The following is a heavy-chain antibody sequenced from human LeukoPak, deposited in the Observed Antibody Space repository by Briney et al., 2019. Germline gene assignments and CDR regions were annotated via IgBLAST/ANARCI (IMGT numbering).Heavy chain of an antibody. J-gene: IGHJ4*02. Sequence: PSETLSLTCAVYGGSFSGYYWSWIRQPPGKGLEWIGEINHSGSTNYNPSLKSRVTVSLDTSKNQFSLNLNSVTAADTAVYYCARGGDRSFDYWGQGTLVTVSS. V-gene: IGHV4-34*01. D-gene: IGHD3-10*01. CDR3: ARGGDRSFDY. CDR2: INHSGST. CDR1: GGSFSGYY.